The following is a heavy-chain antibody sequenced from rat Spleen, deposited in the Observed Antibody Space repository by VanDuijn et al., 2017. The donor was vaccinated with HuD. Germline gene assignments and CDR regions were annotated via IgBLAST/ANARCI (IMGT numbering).Heavy chain of an antibody. Sequence: EVQLVESGGGLVRPKESLKISCAASGFTFSDYGVAWVRQAPTKGLEWVATISYGDSSGHSSTYYRDSVKGRFTISRDNAKSTLSLQMDSLRSEDTATYYCARRHYGYTDYFDYWGQGVMVTVSS. J-gene: IGHJ2*01. D-gene: IGHD1-9*01. CDR1: GFTFSDYG. V-gene: IGHV5-29*01. CDR3: ARRHYGYTDYFDY. CDR2: ISYGDSSGHSST.